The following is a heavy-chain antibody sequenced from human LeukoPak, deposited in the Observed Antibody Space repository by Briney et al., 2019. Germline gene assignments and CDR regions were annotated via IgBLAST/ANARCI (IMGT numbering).Heavy chain of an antibody. CDR3: ARDPFAFRGPPAFDI. CDR1: GFTFSSYE. Sequence: GGSLRLSCAASGFTFSSYEMNWVRQAPGKGLEWVSYISSSGSTIYYADSVKGRFTISRDYAKNSLYLQMNSLRAEDTAVYYCARDPFAFRGPPAFDIWGQGTMVTVSS. J-gene: IGHJ3*02. D-gene: IGHD3-16*01. CDR2: ISSSGSTI. V-gene: IGHV3-48*03.